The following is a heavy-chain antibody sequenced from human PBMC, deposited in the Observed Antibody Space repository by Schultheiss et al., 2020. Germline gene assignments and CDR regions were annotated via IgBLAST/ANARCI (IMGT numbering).Heavy chain of an antibody. V-gene: IGHV3-66*03. CDR2: IYSCGST. Sequence: GGSLRLSCAASGFTVSSNYMSWVRQAPGKGLEWVSVIYSCGSTYYADSVKGRFTISRDNSKNTLFLQMNSLRVEDTAVYYCARDPYSTWTYYFEYWGQGTLVTVSS. J-gene: IGHJ4*02. CDR1: GFTVSSNY. CDR3: ARDPYSTWTYYFEY. D-gene: IGHD6-13*01.